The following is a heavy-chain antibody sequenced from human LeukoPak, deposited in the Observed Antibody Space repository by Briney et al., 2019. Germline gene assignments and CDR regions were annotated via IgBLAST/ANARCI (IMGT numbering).Heavy chain of an antibody. J-gene: IGHJ4*02. Sequence: GASVKVSCKASGYTFTSYGISWVRQAPGQGLEWMGWISAYNGNTNYAQKLQGRVTMTTDTSTSTAYMELRSLRSEDTAVYYCATDLYYDSSGYSLWGQGTLVTVSS. CDR2: ISAYNGNT. CDR3: ATDLYYDSSGYSL. V-gene: IGHV1-18*01. D-gene: IGHD3-22*01. CDR1: GYTFTSYG.